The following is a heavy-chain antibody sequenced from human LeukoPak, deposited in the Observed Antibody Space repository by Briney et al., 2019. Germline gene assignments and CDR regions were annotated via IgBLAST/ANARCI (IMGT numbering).Heavy chain of an antibody. CDR2: ISSSGSTI. CDR3: ARAIYGDYPLDY. V-gene: IGHV3-48*03. CDR1: GFTFSSYE. Sequence: GGSLRLSCAASGFTFSSYEMNWVRQAPGKGLEWVSYISSSGSTIYYADSVKGRFTISRDNAKNSLYLQMNSLRAEDTAVYYCARAIYGDYPLDYWGQGTLVTVSS. D-gene: IGHD4-17*01. J-gene: IGHJ4*02.